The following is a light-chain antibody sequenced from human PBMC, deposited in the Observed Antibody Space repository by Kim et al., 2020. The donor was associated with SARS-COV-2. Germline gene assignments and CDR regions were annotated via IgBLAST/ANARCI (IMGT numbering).Light chain of an antibody. CDR2: AAS. V-gene: IGKV1-39*01. J-gene: IGKJ2*01. Sequence: SASVGVRVTITCRASQSISNYLNWYQQKPGKAPNLLIYAASTLHTGVPSRFSGSGSGTDFTLTISSLQPEDFATYYCQQSYSAPYTFGQGTELEI. CDR1: QSISNY. CDR3: QQSYSAPYT.